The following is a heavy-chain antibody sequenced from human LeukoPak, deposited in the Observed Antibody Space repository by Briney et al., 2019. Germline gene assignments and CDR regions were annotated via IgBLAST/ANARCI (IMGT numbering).Heavy chain of an antibody. D-gene: IGHD5/OR15-5a*01. V-gene: IGHV1-18*01. CDR3: ARDAVSTTTAGGIDY. CDR1: GYTFTNYG. Sequence: ATVKVSCKASGYTFTNYGISWVRQAPGQGLEWMGWISAYSGYTHYAQKIQGRVTVTTEASTSTAYMELRSLTSYDTAVYYCARDAVSTTTAGGIDYWGQGTLVTVSS. CDR2: ISAYSGYT. J-gene: IGHJ4*02.